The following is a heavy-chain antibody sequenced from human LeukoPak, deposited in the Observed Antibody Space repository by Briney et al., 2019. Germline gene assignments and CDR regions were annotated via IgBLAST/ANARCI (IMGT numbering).Heavy chain of an antibody. CDR1: GFTLSNAW. CDR2: IKIKTDGGTI. Sequence: GGSLRLSCAASGFTLSNAWMSWVRQAPGKGLEWVGRIKIKTDGGTIEYGAPVKGRFTISRDDSKNTLYLQMNTLKTEDTGVYYCTRISGSSSGPFDYWGQGSLVTVSS. D-gene: IGHD1-26*01. J-gene: IGHJ4*02. V-gene: IGHV3-15*01. CDR3: TRISGSSSGPFDY.